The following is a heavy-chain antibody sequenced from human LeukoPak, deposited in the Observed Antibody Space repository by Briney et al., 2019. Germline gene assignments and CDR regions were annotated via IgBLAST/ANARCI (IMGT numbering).Heavy chain of an antibody. J-gene: IGHJ5*02. V-gene: IGHV3-30*18. D-gene: IGHD2-2*01. CDR3: AKGKEVGP. Sequence: GGSLRLSCAASGFTFSSYSMNWVRQAPGKGLEWVAVISYDGSNKYYADSVKGRFTISRDNSKNTLYLQMNSLRAEDTAVYYCAKGKEVGPWGQGTLVTVSS. CDR1: GFTFSSYS. CDR2: ISYDGSNK.